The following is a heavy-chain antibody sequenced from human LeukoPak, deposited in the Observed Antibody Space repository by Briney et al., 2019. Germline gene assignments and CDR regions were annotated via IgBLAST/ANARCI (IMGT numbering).Heavy chain of an antibody. D-gene: IGHD2-2*01. CDR1: GFTLSSHW. J-gene: IGHJ4*02. CDR3: AKDSRAIALRETFDY. CDR2: INSDGSST. Sequence: GGSLRLSHAGSGFTLSSHWLHWVRQGPGKGLIWVSRINSDGSSTTYADSVKGRFTISRDNAKNTLYLQMNGLRAEDAALYYCAKDSRAIALRETFDYWGQGTLVTVSS. V-gene: IGHV3-74*01.